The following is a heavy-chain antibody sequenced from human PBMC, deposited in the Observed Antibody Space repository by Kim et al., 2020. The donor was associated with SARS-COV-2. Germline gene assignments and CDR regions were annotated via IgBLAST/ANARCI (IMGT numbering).Heavy chain of an antibody. CDR3: AKGELGMAGDAFVI. D-gene: IGHD3-16*01. CDR2: ISWNSGYI. J-gene: IGHJ3*02. CDR1: GFTFGDYA. V-gene: IGHV3-9*01. Sequence: GGSLRLSCAASGFTFGDYAMHWVRQAPGKGLEWVSGISWNSGYIGYADSVKGRFTISRDNAKNSLYVQMNSLRAEDTALYYCAKGELGMAGDAFVIWGQGTMVTVSS.